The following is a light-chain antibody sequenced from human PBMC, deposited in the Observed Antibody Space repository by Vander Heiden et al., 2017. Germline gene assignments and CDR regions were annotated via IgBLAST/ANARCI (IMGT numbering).Light chain of an antibody. V-gene: IGKV1-33*01. Sequence: DIQMTQSPSSLSASVGDRVTITCQASQDITIYLHWYQQKPGKAPKLLIYDASKLETGGPSRFSGSGSGTDFTLTINSLQPEDVATYYCQQFDNVPPTFGQGTRLEI. CDR3: QQFDNVPPT. J-gene: IGKJ5*01. CDR2: DAS. CDR1: QDITIY.